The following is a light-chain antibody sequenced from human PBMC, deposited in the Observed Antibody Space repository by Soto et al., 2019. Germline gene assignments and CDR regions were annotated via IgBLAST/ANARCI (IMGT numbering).Light chain of an antibody. CDR2: GSS. CDR1: SSNIWAGHD. V-gene: IGLV1-40*01. J-gene: IGLJ1*01. CDR3: QSYDSSLSGFYV. Sequence: QSVVTQPPSVAGAPGQRVTISCTGSSSNIWAGHDVHWHQHLPGTAPKLLIYGSSNRPSGVPARFSGSKSGTSASLAITGLQAEEEADYYCQSYDSSLSGFYVFGTGTQLTVL.